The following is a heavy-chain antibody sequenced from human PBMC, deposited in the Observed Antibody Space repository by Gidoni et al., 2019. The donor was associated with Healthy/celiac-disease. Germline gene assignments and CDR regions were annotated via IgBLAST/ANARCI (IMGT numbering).Heavy chain of an antibody. CDR1: GFTFDAYG. CDR3: ARDKYSSSWYPNKTPGNYFDY. V-gene: IGHV3-20*04. D-gene: IGHD6-13*01. CDR2: INWNGGST. Sequence: EVQLVESGGGVVRPGGSLRLSCAASGFTFDAYGISWVRQSPGKGLEWVSGINWNGGSTGYADSVKGRFTISRDNAKNSLYLQMNSLRAEDTALYYCARDKYSSSWYPNKTPGNYFDYWGQGTLVTVSS. J-gene: IGHJ4*02.